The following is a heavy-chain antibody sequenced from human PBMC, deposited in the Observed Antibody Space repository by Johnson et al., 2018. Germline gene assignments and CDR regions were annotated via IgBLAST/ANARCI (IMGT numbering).Heavy chain of an antibody. CDR1: GNNFTSYW. CDR3: ARILCGYCSDVFDI. D-gene: IGHD2-21*02. Sequence: VQLVESGAEVKKPGESLKISCKGSGNNFTSYWIGWVRQMPGKGLEWMGIIYLGDSNTRYSPSFQGQVTISADKSISTAYLHWSSLKASATAMYYCARILCGYCSDVFDIWGQGTMVTVSS. V-gene: IGHV5-51*01. CDR2: IYLGDSNT. J-gene: IGHJ3*02.